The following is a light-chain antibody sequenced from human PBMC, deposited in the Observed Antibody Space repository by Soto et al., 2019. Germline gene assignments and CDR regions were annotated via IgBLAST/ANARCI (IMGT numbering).Light chain of an antibody. CDR1: QSISSW. CDR3: QEYNTYS. J-gene: IGKJ4*01. V-gene: IGKV1-5*01. Sequence: DIPMTQSPSTLSASVGDRVTITCRASQSISSWLAWYQQKPGKAPKVLIFDASSLESGVPSRFSGSGYGTDFTLTISSLQPDDFATYYCQEYNTYSFGGGTKVEI. CDR2: DAS.